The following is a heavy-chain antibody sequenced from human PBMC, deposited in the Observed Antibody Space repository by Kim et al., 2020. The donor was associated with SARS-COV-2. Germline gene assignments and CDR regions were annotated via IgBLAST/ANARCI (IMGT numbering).Heavy chain of an antibody. V-gene: IGHV3-23*01. J-gene: IGHJ3*01. D-gene: IGHD3-22*01. CDR3: AKETYYDSRDKGAFDL. Sequence: SVKGRLIISRDNSKNTLYLQMNSLRAEDTAVYYCAKETYYDSRDKGAFDLWGQGTMVTVSS.